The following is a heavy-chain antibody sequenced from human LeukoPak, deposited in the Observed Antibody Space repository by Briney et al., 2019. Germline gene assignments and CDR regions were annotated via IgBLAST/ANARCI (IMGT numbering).Heavy chain of an antibody. CDR1: GFSFSTYG. CDR3: ARAGCSSTSCYEGGYYYYGMDV. V-gene: IGHV3-48*01. D-gene: IGHD2-2*01. CDR2: ISSSSSTI. Sequence: GGSLRLSCAASGFSFSTYGMHWVRQAPDKGLEWVSYISSSSSTIYYADSVKGRFTISRDSSKNTLYLQMNSLRAEDTAVYYCARAGCSSTSCYEGGYYYYGMDVWGQGTTVTVSS. J-gene: IGHJ6*02.